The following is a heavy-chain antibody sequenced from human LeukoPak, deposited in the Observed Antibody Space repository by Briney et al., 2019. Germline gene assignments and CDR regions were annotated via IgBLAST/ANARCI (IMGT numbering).Heavy chain of an antibody. CDR1: GGTISSSNW. J-gene: IGHJ6*02. CDR2: IYHSGTT. D-gene: IGHD6-13*01. CDR3: ARRLAAAGYGMDV. Sequence: PSESLSRTCAVSGGTISSSNWCSWVRQSPGKGLEWIGEIYHSGTTNYNPSLKSRVTISLDKSKNQFSLRLSSVTAADTAVYYCARRLAAAGYGMDVWGQGTTVTVSS. V-gene: IGHV4-4*02.